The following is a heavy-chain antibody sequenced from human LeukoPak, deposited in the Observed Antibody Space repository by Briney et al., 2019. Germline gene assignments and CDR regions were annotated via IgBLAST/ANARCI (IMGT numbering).Heavy chain of an antibody. CDR3: ARDSSVPYGITE. Sequence: GGSLRLSCAASGFIFSSYSMTWVRQAPGKGLQWVSYISTSSSTIYYADSVKGRFTISRDNAKNSLYLQMNSLRAEDTALYYCARDSSVPYGITEWGQGTLVTVSS. J-gene: IGHJ4*02. CDR1: GFIFSSYS. D-gene: IGHD4-17*01. V-gene: IGHV3-48*01. CDR2: ISTSSSTI.